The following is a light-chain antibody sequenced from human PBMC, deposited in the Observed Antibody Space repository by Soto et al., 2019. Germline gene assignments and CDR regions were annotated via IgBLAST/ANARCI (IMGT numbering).Light chain of an antibody. J-gene: IGKJ1*01. CDR1: QSVSSY. Sequence: EIVLTRSPGALSLSLVERATLSFRASQSVSSYLAWYQQKPGQAPRLLFYDASTRATGIPARFSGSGSGTEFTLTISSLQSEDFAVYYCQQYNNWPWTFGQGT. CDR3: QQYNNWPWT. CDR2: DAS. V-gene: IGKV3-15*01.